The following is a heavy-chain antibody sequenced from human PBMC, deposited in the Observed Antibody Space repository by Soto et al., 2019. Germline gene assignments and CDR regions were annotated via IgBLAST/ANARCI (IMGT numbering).Heavy chain of an antibody. D-gene: IGHD2-15*01. CDR2: IYPGDSDT. CDR3: ATTQKAHIYDDSYYMDV. J-gene: IGHJ6*03. V-gene: IGHV5-51*01. Sequence: GESLKISCKGSGYSFTSYWIDWVRQMPGKGLEWMGIIYPGDSDTRYGPSFQGQVTISADKSISTAYLQWSSLKASDTAMYYCATTQKAHIYDDSYYMDVWGKGTTVTVSS. CDR1: GYSFTSYW.